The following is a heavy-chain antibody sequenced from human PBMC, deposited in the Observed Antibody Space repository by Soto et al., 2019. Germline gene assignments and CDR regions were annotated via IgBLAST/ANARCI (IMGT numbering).Heavy chain of an antibody. V-gene: IGHV3-33*01. Sequence: GGSLRLSCAASGFTFSSYGMHWVRQAPGKGLEWVAVIWYDGSNKYYADSVKGRFTISRDNSKNTLYLQMNSLRAEDTAVYYCARAGLYGNYYYYYYMDVWGKGTTVTVSS. CDR3: ARAGLYGNYYYYYYMDV. CDR1: GFTFSSYG. D-gene: IGHD4-4*01. CDR2: IWYDGSNK. J-gene: IGHJ6*03.